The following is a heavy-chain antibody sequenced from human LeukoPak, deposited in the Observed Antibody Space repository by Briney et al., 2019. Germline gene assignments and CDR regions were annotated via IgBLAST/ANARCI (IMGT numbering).Heavy chain of an antibody. Sequence: SETLSLTCTVSGYSISSGYYWGWIRQPPGKGLEWIGSIHHSGSTYYNPSLKSRVTISVDASKNQFSLKLSSVTAADTAVYYCARTRGSYYRSPVDYWGQGTLVTVSS. V-gene: IGHV4-38-2*02. J-gene: IGHJ4*02. CDR1: GYSISSGYY. D-gene: IGHD1-26*01. CDR2: IHHSGST. CDR3: ARTRGSYYRSPVDY.